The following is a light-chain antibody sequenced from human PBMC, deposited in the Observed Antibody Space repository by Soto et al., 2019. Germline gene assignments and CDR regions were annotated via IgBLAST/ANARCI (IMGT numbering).Light chain of an antibody. CDR3: QQYNSYSYT. CDR1: HSTSSW. J-gene: IGKJ2*01. CDR2: KAS. Sequence: IQMTQSPSTLSASVGDRVTITCRASHSTSSWLAWYQQKPGKAPKLLIYKASSLQSGVPSRFSGSGSGTEFTLTISSLQPDDFAIYYCQQYNSYSYTFGQGTKVDIK. V-gene: IGKV1-5*03.